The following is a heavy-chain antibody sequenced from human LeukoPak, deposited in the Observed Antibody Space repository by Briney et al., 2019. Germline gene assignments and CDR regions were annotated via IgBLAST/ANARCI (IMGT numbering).Heavy chain of an antibody. CDR1: GFTFSSYA. CDR3: AEDSIRSGWPSDWFDP. D-gene: IGHD6-19*01. Sequence: GGSLRLSCAASGFTFSSYAMTWVRRAPGKGLEWVSSISGSGDTTYYADSVKGRFTISRDNSKNTLYLQMNSLRVEDTAIYYCAEDSIRSGWPSDWFDPWGQGTLVTVSS. J-gene: IGHJ5*02. V-gene: IGHV3-23*01. CDR2: ISGSGDTT.